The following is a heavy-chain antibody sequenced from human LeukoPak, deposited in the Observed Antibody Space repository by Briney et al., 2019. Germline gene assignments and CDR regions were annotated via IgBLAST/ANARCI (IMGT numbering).Heavy chain of an antibody. CDR2: ISGGSTTI. CDR1: GFAFNDYY. CDR3: VAILVSGAIWQFDL. J-gene: IGHJ2*01. Sequence: PGGSLRLSCAASGFAFNDYYMSWIRQAPGKGLEWISYISGGSTTIKYADSVKGRFTISKDTSKNTLYLQMNSLRAEDTAVYYCVAILVSGAIWQFDLWGRGTLVTVSS. D-gene: IGHD2-2*02. V-gene: IGHV3-11*04.